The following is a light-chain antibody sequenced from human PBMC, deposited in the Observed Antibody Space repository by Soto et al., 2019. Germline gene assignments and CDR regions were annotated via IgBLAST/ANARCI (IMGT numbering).Light chain of an antibody. J-gene: IGKJ5*01. V-gene: IGKV1-33*01. CDR1: QDISNY. CDR3: QQSDSRPIT. Sequence: DIQMTQSPSSLSASVGDRVTITCRASQDISNYLNWYQQRPGKAPKLLIYDATNLEREVPSGFWGARPCTHITFASTSRQPEDVATYHCQQSDSRPITFGQGTRLEI. CDR2: DAT.